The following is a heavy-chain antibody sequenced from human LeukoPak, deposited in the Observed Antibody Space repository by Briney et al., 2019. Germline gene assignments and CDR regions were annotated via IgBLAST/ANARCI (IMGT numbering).Heavy chain of an antibody. D-gene: IGHD5-12*01. Sequence: GGSLRLSCAGSGFPFSIYGMNWVRQAPGKGLEWVSGISPGCGPTYYADSVKGRFTISRDDSKNTLYLQMNNLRAEDTAVYYCAKDGAWLRFDDWGQGILVTVPS. V-gene: IGHV3-23*01. CDR1: GFPFSIYG. CDR2: ISPGCGPT. J-gene: IGHJ4*02. CDR3: AKDGAWLRFDD.